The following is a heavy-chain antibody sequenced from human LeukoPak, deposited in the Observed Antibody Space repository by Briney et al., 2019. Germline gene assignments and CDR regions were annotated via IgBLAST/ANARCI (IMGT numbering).Heavy chain of an antibody. Sequence: SETLSLTCAVYGGSFSGYYWSWIRQPPGKGLEWIGEINHSGSTNYNPYLKSRVTISVDTSKNQFSLKLSSVTAADTAVYYCARGMTTVPQDIWGQGTMVTVSS. CDR2: INHSGST. CDR3: ARGMTTVPQDI. J-gene: IGHJ3*02. CDR1: GGSFSGYY. D-gene: IGHD4-17*01. V-gene: IGHV4-34*01.